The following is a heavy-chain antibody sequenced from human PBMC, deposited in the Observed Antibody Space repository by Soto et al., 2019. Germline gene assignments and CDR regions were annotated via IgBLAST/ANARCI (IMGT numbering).Heavy chain of an antibody. J-gene: IGHJ4*02. CDR1: GIDFSSYG. CDR3: ASLTGPLVGATGDFDY. D-gene: IGHD1-26*01. Sequence: GGDLRLYCAASGIDFSSYGMHWVQKNPGKGLEWVAVIWYDGSNKYYADSVKGRFTISRDNSKNTLYLQMNSLRAEDTAVYYCASLTGPLVGATGDFDYWGQGTLVTVSS. CDR2: IWYDGSNK. V-gene: IGHV3-33*01.